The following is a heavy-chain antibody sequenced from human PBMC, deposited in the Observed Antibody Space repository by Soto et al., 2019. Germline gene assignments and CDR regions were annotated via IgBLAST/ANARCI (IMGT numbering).Heavy chain of an antibody. CDR3: VRVLLGPSDAFDI. CDR1: GFTFSSYA. Sequence: WGSLRLSCAASGFTFSSYAMSWVRQAPGKGLEWVSAISGSGGSTYYADSVKGRFTISRDNSKNTLYLQMNSLRAEDTAVYYCVRVLLGPSDAFDIWGQGTMVTVSS. CDR2: ISGSGGST. J-gene: IGHJ3*02. V-gene: IGHV3-23*01.